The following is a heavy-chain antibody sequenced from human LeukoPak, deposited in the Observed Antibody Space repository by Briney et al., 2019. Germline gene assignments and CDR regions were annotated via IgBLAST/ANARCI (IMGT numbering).Heavy chain of an antibody. J-gene: IGHJ4*02. CDR1: GGSFSGYY. CDR2: INHSGST. CDR3: ARGSSIYCSSTSCYTGVIRN. V-gene: IGHV4-34*01. D-gene: IGHD2-2*02. Sequence: SETLSLTCAVYGGSFSGYYWSWIRQPPGKGLEWIGEINHSGSTNYNPSLKSRVTISVDTSKNQFSLKLSSVTAADTAVYYCARGSSIYCSSTSCYTGVIRNRGQGTLVTVSS.